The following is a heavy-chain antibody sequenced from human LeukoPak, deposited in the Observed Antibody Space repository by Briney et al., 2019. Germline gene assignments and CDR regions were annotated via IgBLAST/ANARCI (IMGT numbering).Heavy chain of an antibody. CDR2: IKKDGSDK. CDR1: GFTFSSYW. Sequence: GGSLRLSCAASGFTFSSYWMTWVRQAPGKGLEWVANIKKDGSDKYYVASVKGRFTISRDNAKNSLYLQMNSLSAKDTAVYYCASLAVVTGGNWGQGTLVTVSS. V-gene: IGHV3-7*02. CDR3: ASLAVVTGGN. D-gene: IGHD2-21*02. J-gene: IGHJ4*02.